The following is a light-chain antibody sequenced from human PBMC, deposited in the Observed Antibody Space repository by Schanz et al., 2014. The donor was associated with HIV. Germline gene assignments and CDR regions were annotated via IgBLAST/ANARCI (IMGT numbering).Light chain of an antibody. V-gene: IGKV3D-15*01. Sequence: TVMTQSPATLSVSPGERATLSCTASQSISNNLAWYQQKRDQPPRLVIYATSTRAAGIPDRFSGTGSGTEFTLTINRLEPEDFAVYYCQQYGSSLTWTFGQGTKVEIK. J-gene: IGKJ1*01. CDR3: QQYGSSLTWT. CDR1: QSISNN. CDR2: ATS.